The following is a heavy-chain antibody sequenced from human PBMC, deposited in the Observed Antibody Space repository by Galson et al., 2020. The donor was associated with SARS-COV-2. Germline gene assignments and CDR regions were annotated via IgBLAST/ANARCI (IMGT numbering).Heavy chain of an antibody. CDR3: VKDRTPRNGRWDAFDI. V-gene: IGHV3-23*01. CDR1: RFIFSDFA. D-gene: IGHD1-26*01. J-gene: IGHJ3*02. Sequence: GESLKISCAVSRFIFSDFAMTWVRQAPGKGLEWVASIGWGGEDTYYADSGKGRFTISRDNSKNTRDLQMNSLRAEDTAVYYCVKDRTPRNGRWDAFDIWGQGTMVTVSS. CDR2: IGWGGEDT.